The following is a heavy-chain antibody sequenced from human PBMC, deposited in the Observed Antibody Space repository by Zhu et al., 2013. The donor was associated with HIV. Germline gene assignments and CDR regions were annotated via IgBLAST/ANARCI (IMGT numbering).Heavy chain of an antibody. V-gene: IGHV1-69*01. CDR1: GGTFNNYA. CDR2: LVPIFGTP. CDR3: ALRNEGIVVVPAAKRQLYYYYYGMDV. D-gene: IGHD2-2*01. Sequence: QVQLLQSGAEVRKTGSSVKVSCQISGGTFNNYAISWVRQAPGKGLEWMGGLVPIFGTPNYAQKFQGRVTITADEVTSTAYMELSSLRSEDTAVYYCALRNEGIVVVPAAKRQLYYYYYGMDVWGQGTTVTVSS. J-gene: IGHJ6*02.